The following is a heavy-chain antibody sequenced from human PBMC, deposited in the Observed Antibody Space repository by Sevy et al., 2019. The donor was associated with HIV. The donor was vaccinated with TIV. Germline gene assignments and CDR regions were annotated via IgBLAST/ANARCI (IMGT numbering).Heavy chain of an antibody. J-gene: IGHJ6*02. V-gene: IGHV3-21*01. CDR3: ARDGARITMVQGVMAYYHGMDV. CDR1: GFTFSTYS. Sequence: GGSLRLSCAASGFTFSTYSMNWVRQAPGKGLEWVSSISSSSNYIYYADSLKGRFTISRDNAKNSLYLQMNSPRADDTAVYYCARDGARITMVQGVMAYYHGMDVWGQGTTVTVSS. CDR2: ISSSSNYI. D-gene: IGHD3-10*01.